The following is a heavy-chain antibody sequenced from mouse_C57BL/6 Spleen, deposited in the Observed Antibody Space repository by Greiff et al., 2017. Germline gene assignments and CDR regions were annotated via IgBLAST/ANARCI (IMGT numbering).Heavy chain of an antibody. V-gene: IGHV14-3*01. Sequence: VQLKQSVAELVRPGASVKLSCTASGFNIKNTYMPWVKQRPEQGLEWIGRIAPANGNTKYAPNFQGKATITADPSSNTAYLQLSRLTSEDTAIYYCAAGGNARDYWGQGTSVTVSS. CDR2: IAPANGNT. CDR1: GFNIKNTY. J-gene: IGHJ4*01. CDR3: AAGGNARDY.